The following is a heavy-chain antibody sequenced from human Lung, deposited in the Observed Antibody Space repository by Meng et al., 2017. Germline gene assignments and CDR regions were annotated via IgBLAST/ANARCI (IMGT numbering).Heavy chain of an antibody. CDR2: LGAHDGDT. D-gene: IGHD3-10*01. CDR3: ARGTPGRSYSDY. J-gene: IGHJ4*02. Sequence: QVQPVQSGPEVKKPGASVTVSCKASDYTCTGHGVSWVRQAPGPGLEWKAWLGAHDGDTSHAPKFQGRVTVSADRPTATAYMELRSLRSDDTAVYYCARGTPGRSYSDYWGQGTLVTVSS. CDR1: DYTCTGHG. V-gene: IGHV1-18*01.